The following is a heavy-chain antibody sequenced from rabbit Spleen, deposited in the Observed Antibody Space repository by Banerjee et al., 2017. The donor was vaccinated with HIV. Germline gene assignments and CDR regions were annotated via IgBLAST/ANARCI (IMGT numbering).Heavy chain of an antibody. Sequence: EQLEESGGGLVKPEGSLTLTCKASGVSLNDKDVMCWVRQAPGKGLEWIACIYNNGGNAYYASWAKGRFTISKTSSTTVTLQMTSLTVADTATYFCARAGEGGDGYLNLWGPGTLVTVS. J-gene: IGHJ4*01. CDR2: IYNNGGNA. D-gene: IGHD5-1*01. CDR3: ARAGEGGDGYLNL. V-gene: IGHV1S45*01. CDR1: GVSLNDKDV.